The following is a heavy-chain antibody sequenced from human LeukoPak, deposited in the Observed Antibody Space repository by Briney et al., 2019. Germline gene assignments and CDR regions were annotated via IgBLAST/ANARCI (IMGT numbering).Heavy chain of an antibody. V-gene: IGHV3-23*01. CDR1: GFTVSTNY. CDR2: VSGSGDNT. CDR3: ACTAYYYYYLDV. J-gene: IGHJ6*03. Sequence: PGGSLRLSCAASGFTVSTNYMSWVRQAPGKGLEWVSAVSGSGDNTYYADSVKGRFTISRDNSKNTLYLHMSSLRAEDTAVYYCACTAYYYYYLDVWGKGTTVTVSS. D-gene: IGHD5-18*01.